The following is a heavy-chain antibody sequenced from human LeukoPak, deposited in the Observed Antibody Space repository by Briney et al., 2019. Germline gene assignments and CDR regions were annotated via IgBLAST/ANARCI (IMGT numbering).Heavy chain of an antibody. CDR2: INPNGGGT. D-gene: IGHD2-2*01. Sequence: ASVKVSCKASGYTFTGYYMHWVRQAPGQGLEWMGWINPNGGGTNYAQKFQGRVTMTRDTSISTAYMELSRLGSDDTAVYYCAREIVVPAANFDYWGQGTLVTVSS. CDR1: GYTFTGYY. CDR3: AREIVVPAANFDY. V-gene: IGHV1-2*02. J-gene: IGHJ4*02.